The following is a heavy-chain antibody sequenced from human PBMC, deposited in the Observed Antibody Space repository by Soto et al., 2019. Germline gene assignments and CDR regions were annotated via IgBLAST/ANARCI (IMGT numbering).Heavy chain of an antibody. D-gene: IGHD2-15*01. V-gene: IGHV1-69*01. J-gene: IGHJ6*02. CDR1: GGTFTSFA. CDR3: ARDLEVVVLGVDHYYYYGMDV. CDR2: IIPIFETA. Sequence: QVQLVQSGAEVKEPGSSVKVSCKTSGGTFTSFAISWVRQAPGQGLEWMGGIIPIFETANYAQKFQGRVTITADEITGTAYMALRSLRSEDTGVYYCARDLEVVVLGVDHYYYYGMDVWGQGTTVTVSS.